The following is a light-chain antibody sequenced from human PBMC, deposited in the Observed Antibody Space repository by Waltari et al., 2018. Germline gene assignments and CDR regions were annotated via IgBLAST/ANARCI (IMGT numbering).Light chain of an antibody. Sequence: QSALTQPASVSGSPGQSITIPCTGTSSYVGGYNYVSWYQQHPGKAPKLIVYDVSTRPSGVSDRFSGSKSGNTASLTISGLQAEDEADYYCSSYTTSSTRVFGGGTKLTVL. J-gene: IGLJ3*02. V-gene: IGLV2-14*03. CDR1: SSYVGGYNY. CDR3: SSYTTSSTRV. CDR2: DVS.